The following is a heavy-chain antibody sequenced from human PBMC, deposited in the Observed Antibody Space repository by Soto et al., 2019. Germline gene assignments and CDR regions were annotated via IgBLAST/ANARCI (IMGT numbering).Heavy chain of an antibody. D-gene: IGHD6-13*01. CDR2: IRSKAYGGTT. V-gene: IGHV3-49*03. J-gene: IGHJ4*02. Sequence: GGSLRLSCTASGFTFGDYAMSWFRQAPGKGLEWVGFIRSKAYGGTTEYAASVKGRFTISRDDSKSIAYLQMNSLKTEDTAVYYCTRVSIAAAGLLDYWGQGTLVTVSS. CDR1: GFTFGDYA. CDR3: TRVSIAAAGLLDY.